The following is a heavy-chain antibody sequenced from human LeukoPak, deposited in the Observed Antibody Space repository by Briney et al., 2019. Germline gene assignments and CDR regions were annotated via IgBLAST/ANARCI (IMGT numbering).Heavy chain of an antibody. D-gene: IGHD3-22*01. Sequence: SETLSLTCTVSGGSISSYYWSWIRQPPGKGLEWIGYIYYSGSTNYNPSLKSRVTISVDTSKSQFSLKLSSVTAADTAVYYCARDTSGYRRGSFDYWGQGTLVTVSS. J-gene: IGHJ4*02. CDR3: ARDTSGYRRGSFDY. V-gene: IGHV4-59*12. CDR1: GGSISSYY. CDR2: IYYSGST.